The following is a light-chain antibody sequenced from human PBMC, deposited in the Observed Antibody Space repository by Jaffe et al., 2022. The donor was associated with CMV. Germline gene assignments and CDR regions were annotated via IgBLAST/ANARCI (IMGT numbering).Light chain of an antibody. Sequence: QSVLTQPPSVSGAPGQRVTISCTGSSSNIGAGYDVHWYQQLPGTAPKLLIYGNSNRPSGVPDRFSGSKSGTSASLAITGLQAEDEADYYCQSYDSSLSGSGEDVVFGGGTKLTVL. J-gene: IGLJ2*01. CDR1: SSNIGAGYD. CDR3: QSYDSSLSGSGEDVV. V-gene: IGLV1-40*01. CDR2: GNS.